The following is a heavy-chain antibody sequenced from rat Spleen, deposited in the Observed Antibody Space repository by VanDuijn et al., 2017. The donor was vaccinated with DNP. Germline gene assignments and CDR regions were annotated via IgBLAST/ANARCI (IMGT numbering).Heavy chain of an antibody. J-gene: IGHJ4*01. V-gene: IGHV5-22*01. D-gene: IGHD1-11*01. CDR3: TRPRGSYGGYRVDA. CDR2: ISYEGSGT. CDR1: GFTFSDYY. Sequence: EVQLVESGGGLVQPGRSLKLSCAASGFTFSDYYMAWVRQAPRRGLEWVASISYEGSGTYYGDSVKGRFTISRENAKSTLYLQMNSLRSEDTATYYCTRPRGSYGGYRVDAWGQGISVSVSS.